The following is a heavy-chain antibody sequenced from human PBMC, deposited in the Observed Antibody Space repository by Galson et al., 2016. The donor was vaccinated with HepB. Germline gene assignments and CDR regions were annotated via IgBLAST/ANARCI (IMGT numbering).Heavy chain of an antibody. CDR1: GFTFSSYA. V-gene: IGHV3-23*01. CDR2: ISASGDT. D-gene: IGHD6-19*01. Sequence: SLRLSCAASGFTFSSYAMKWVRQPPGKGLEWVSLISASGDTYYADSVKGRFTISRDNSNSTLYLQLSSLRTEDTAVYYCAKGATSDWYGSSWGQGTLVTVSS. J-gene: IGHJ4*02. CDR3: AKGATSDWYGSS.